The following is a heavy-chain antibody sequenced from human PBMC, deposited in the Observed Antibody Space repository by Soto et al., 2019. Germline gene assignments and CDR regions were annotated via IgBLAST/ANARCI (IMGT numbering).Heavy chain of an antibody. CDR3: ARGPSSLTRFAY. D-gene: IGHD2-2*01. Sequence: GGSLRLSCAASGFTFSSYAMHWVRQAPGKGLEWVAAISYDGSNKYYVDSVKGRLTISRDNSKNTLYLQMNSLRAEDTAVYYCARGPSSLTRFAYWGQGTLVNVS. CDR1: GFTFSSYA. V-gene: IGHV3-30-3*01. J-gene: IGHJ4*02. CDR2: ISYDGSNK.